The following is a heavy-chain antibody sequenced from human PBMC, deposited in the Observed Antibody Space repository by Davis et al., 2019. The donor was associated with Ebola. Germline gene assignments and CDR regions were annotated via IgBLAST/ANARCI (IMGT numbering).Heavy chain of an antibody. J-gene: IGHJ4*02. Sequence: PGGSLRLSCPASGFTLSNYDMSWVRHVPGKGLEWVSTISASVAHTHYSESVRGRFTISRDNYKNTLYLQMNSLRAEDTATYYCARYCHYTDCSYFDCWGQGTMVAVSS. V-gene: IGHV3-23*01. CDR1: GFTLSNYD. D-gene: IGHD2-15*01. CDR2: ISASVAHT. CDR3: ARYCHYTDCSYFDC.